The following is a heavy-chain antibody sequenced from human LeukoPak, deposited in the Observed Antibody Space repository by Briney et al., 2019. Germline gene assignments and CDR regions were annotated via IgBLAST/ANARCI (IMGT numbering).Heavy chain of an antibody. CDR2: INPNSGGT. J-gene: IGHJ5*02. D-gene: IGHD3-22*01. Sequence: GASVKVSCKASGYTFTGYYMHWVRQAPGQGLEWMGWINPNSGGTNYAQKFQGRVTMTRDTSISTAYMELSRLRSDDTAVYYCARDLLVATILYDSSGSWGQGTLVTVSS. V-gene: IGHV1-2*02. CDR1: GYTFTGYY. CDR3: ARDLLVATILYDSSGS.